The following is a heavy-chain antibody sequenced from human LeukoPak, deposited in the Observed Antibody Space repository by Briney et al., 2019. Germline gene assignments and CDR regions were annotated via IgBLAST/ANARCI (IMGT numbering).Heavy chain of an antibody. CDR3: ARGNYGDYVLSWFAP. CDR1: GGSISNYY. J-gene: IGHJ5*02. V-gene: IGHV4-59*01. Sequence: PSETLSLTCTVSGGSISNYYWSWIRQPPGKGLEWVGYIYYSGSTNYNPSLKSRVTISVDTSKNQFSLQLSSVTAADTAVYYCARGNYGDYVLSWFAPWGQGTLVTVSS. D-gene: IGHD4-17*01. CDR2: IYYSGST.